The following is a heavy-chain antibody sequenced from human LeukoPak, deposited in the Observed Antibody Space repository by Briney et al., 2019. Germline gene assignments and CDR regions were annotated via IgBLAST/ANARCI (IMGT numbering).Heavy chain of an antibody. CDR2: ISGSGGST. V-gene: IGHV3-23*01. J-gene: IGHJ4*02. CDR3: AKVRAYYYDSSPFDY. D-gene: IGHD3-22*01. CDR1: GFTFSSYG. Sequence: PGGTLRLSCAASGFTFSSYGMSWVRQAPGKGLEWVSAISGSGGSTYYADSVKGRFTISRDNSKNTLYLQMNSLRAEDTAVYYCAKVRAYYYDSSPFDYWGRGTLVTVSS.